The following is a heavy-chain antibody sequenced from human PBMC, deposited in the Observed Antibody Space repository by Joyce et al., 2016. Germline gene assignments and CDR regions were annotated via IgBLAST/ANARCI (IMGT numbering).Heavy chain of an antibody. J-gene: IGHJ4*02. Sequence: QVHLVESGGSLVQPGRSLRLSCAASGFTFSTYAMHWVRQAPGKGMEWVAVIWSDGNNLYYADSVRGRFTISRDNSKNTLYLQMNSLRAEDTAVYFCARVPLLGSGWFPFDYWGQGTLVTVSS. V-gene: IGHV3-33*01. D-gene: IGHD6-19*01. CDR2: IWSDGNNL. CDR3: ARVPLLGSGWFPFDY. CDR1: GFTFSTYA.